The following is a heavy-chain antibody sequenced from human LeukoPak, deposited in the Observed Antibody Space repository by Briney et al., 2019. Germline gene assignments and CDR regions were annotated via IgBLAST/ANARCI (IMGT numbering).Heavy chain of an antibody. CDR2: ISSSSSYI. Sequence: TGGSLRPSCAASGFTFSSYSMNWVRQAPGKGLEWVSSISSSSSYIYYADSVKGRFTISRDNAKNSLYLQMNSLRAEDTAVYYCAKQLGYCSDGSCYFPYWGQGTLVTVSS. CDR3: AKQLGYCSDGSCYFPY. V-gene: IGHV3-21*01. J-gene: IGHJ4*02. D-gene: IGHD2-15*01. CDR1: GFTFSSYS.